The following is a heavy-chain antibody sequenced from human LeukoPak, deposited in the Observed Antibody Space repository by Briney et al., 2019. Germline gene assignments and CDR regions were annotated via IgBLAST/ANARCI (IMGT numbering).Heavy chain of an antibody. CDR2: ISSSGDAT. D-gene: IGHD1-14*01. CDR3: ARGTTDLDY. Sequence: PGGSLRLSCAASGFTLNNYAMNWVRQAPGKGLEWVSLISSSGDATYYADSVQGRFTISRDNSRNTLYLHIDSLRVEDTATYYCARGTTDLDYWGQGTWVIVSS. V-gene: IGHV3-23*01. CDR1: GFTLNNYA. J-gene: IGHJ4*02.